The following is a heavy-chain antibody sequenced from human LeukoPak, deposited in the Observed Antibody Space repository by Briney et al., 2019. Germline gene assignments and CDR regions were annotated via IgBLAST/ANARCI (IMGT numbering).Heavy chain of an antibody. J-gene: IGHJ4*02. V-gene: IGHV4-39*01. CDR3: ARSTTTVSYYFDY. CDR2: IYYSGST. D-gene: IGHD4-17*01. Sequence: SETLSLTCTVSGGSISSSNYYWGWIRQSPGEGLEWIGSIYYSGSTFYNPSLKSRVTISVDTSKNQFSLKLSSVTAADTAVYYCARSTTTVSYYFDYWGQGTLVTDSS. CDR1: GGSISSSNYY.